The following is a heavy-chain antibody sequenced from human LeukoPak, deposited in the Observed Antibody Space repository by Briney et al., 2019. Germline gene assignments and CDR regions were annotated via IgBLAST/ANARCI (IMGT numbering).Heavy chain of an antibody. CDR2: IVVGSGNT. CDR1: GFTFTSSA. J-gene: IGHJ4*02. D-gene: IGHD6-19*01. CDR3: AAGIAVAGRPWVDY. V-gene: IGHV1-58*01. Sequence: ASVKVSCKASGFTFTSSAVQWVRQARRQRLEWIGWIVVGSGNTNYAQKFQERVTITRDMSTSTAYMELSSLRSEDTAVYYCAAGIAVAGRPWVDYWGQGTLVTVSS.